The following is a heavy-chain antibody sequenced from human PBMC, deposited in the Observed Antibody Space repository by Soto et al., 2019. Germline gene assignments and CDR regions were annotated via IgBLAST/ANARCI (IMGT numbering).Heavy chain of an antibody. Sequence: EVQLLESGGGLVQPGGSLRLSCAASGFTFNTYAMSWVRQAPGKGLEWVSGISASGGGTYYTDSVKGRFTISRDNSNKMGHLQMNGLRDEDTSTNYCTKDQGVIVAAIRHLAADAWGQGTTVTVSS. CDR1: GFTFNTYA. J-gene: IGHJ6*02. D-gene: IGHD5-12*01. V-gene: IGHV3-23*01. CDR3: TKDQGVIVAAIRHLAADA. CDR2: ISASGGGT.